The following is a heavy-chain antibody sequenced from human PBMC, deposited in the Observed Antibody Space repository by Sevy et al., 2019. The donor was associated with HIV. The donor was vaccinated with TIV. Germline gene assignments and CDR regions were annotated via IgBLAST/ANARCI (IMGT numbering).Heavy chain of an antibody. D-gene: IGHD3-3*02. CDR2: INPNSGGT. CDR3: ARSISAGNPDAFDI. J-gene: IGHJ3*02. CDR1: GYTFTGYY. Sequence: ASVKVSCKASGYTFTGYYMHWVRQAPGQGLEWMGWINPNSGGTNYAQKFQGRVTMTRETSISTAYMELSRLRSDDTAVYYCARSISAGNPDAFDIWGQGTRVTVSS. V-gene: IGHV1-2*02.